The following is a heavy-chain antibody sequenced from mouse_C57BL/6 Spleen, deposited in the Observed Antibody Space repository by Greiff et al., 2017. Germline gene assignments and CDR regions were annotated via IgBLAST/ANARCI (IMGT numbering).Heavy chain of an antibody. Sequence: QVHVKQSGAELVKPGASVKLSCKASGYTFTEYTIHWVKQRSGQGLEWIGWFYPGSGSIKYNEKFKDKATLTADKSSSTVYMERSRLTSEDSAVYVCARHEDGYEGYYFDYWGQGTTLTVSS. CDR3: ARHEDGYEGYYFDY. CDR1: GYTFTEYT. J-gene: IGHJ2*01. V-gene: IGHV1-62-2*01. D-gene: IGHD2-2*01. CDR2: FYPGSGSI.